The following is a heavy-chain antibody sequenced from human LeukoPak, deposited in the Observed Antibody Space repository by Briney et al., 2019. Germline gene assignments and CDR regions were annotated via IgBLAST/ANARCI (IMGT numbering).Heavy chain of an antibody. CDR3: ARVSSGSGTYYPQYFDY. CDR1: GFTVSSNY. V-gene: IGHV3-7*01. CDR2: IKEEGVEG. D-gene: IGHD3-10*01. J-gene: IGHJ4*02. Sequence: PGGSLRLSCAASGFTVSSNYMSWVRQAPGKGLEWVANIKEEGVEGVYVGSVKGRFTLTRDNAKKSLYLQMNGLRAEDTAVYYCARVSSGSGTYYPQYFDYWGQGTLVTVSS.